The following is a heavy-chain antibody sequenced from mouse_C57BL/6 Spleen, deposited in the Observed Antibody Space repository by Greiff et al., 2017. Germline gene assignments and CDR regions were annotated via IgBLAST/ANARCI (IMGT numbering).Heavy chain of an antibody. CDR1: GFTFSSYA. CDR3: ARGREHWYFDV. Sequence: EVQRVESGGGLVKPGGSLKLSCAASGFTFSSYAMSWVRQTPEKRLEWVATISDGGSYTYYPDNVKGRFTISRDNAKNNLYLQMSHLKSEDTAMYYCARGREHWYFDVWGTGTTVTGSS. CDR2: ISDGGSYT. J-gene: IGHJ1*03. V-gene: IGHV5-4*01.